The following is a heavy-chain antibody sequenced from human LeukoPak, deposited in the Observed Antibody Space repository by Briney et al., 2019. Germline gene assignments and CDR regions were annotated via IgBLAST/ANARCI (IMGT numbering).Heavy chain of an antibody. Sequence: PGRSLRLSCAASGFTFSSYGMHWVCQAPGKGLEWVAVIWYDGSNKYYADSVKGRFTISRDNSENTLYLQMNSLRAEDTAVYYCARDRRRGLNWFDPWGQGTLVTVSS. CDR3: ARDRRRGLNWFDP. CDR2: IWYDGSNK. J-gene: IGHJ5*02. V-gene: IGHV3-33*01. CDR1: GFTFSSYG. D-gene: IGHD3-10*01.